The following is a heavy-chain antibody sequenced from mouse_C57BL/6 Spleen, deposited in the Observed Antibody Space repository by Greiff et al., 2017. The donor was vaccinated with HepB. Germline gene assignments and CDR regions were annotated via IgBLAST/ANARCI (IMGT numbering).Heavy chain of an antibody. CDR2: IDPSDSYT. J-gene: IGHJ2*01. V-gene: IGHV1-59*01. D-gene: IGHD1-1*01. CDR1: GYTFTSYW. CDR3: ARSDYYGSSFDY. Sequence: VQLQQPGAELVRPGTSVKLSCKASGYTFTSYWMHWVKQRPGQGLEWIGVIDPSDSYTNYNQKFKGKATLTVDTSSSTAYMQLSSLTSEDSAVYYCARSDYYGSSFDYWGQGTTLTVSS.